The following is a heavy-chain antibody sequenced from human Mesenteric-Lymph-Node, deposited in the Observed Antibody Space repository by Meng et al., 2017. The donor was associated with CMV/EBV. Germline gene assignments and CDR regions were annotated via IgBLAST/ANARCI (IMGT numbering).Heavy chain of an antibody. D-gene: IGHD3-10*01. J-gene: IGHJ4*02. CDR3: ARDVGHFASGTSYFDY. Sequence: FNFKNYGFHGVRQAPGKGLEWVALIWYDGSYKYDADSVKGRVTISRDSSTNTLYLQMNSLRVEDTAVYYCARDVGHFASGTSYFDYWGQGTLVTVSS. CDR1: FNFKNYG. V-gene: IGHV3-33*01. CDR2: IWYDGSYK.